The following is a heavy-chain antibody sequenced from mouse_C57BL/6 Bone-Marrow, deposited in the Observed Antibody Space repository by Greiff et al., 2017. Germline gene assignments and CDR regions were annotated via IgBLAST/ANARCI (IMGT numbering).Heavy chain of an antibody. V-gene: IGHV1-54*01. CDR3: ARHPLLWERAMDD. D-gene: IGHD2-1*01. CDR1: GYAFTNYL. Sequence: VQLQQSGAELVRPGTSVKVSCKASGYAFTNYLIEWVKQRPGQGLEWIGVINPGSGGTNYNEKFKGKATLTADKSSSTAYMQLSSLTSEDSAVYFCARHPLLWERAMDDWGQGTSVTVSS. J-gene: IGHJ4*01. CDR2: INPGSGGT.